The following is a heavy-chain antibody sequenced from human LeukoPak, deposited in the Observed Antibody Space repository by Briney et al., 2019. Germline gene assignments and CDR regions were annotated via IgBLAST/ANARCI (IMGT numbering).Heavy chain of an antibody. CDR1: GISLSNYG. CDR3: AKRGVVIRVIPVGFHKEAYYFDS. D-gene: IGHD3-22*01. J-gene: IGHJ4*02. Sequence: GGSLRLSCAVSGISLSNYGMSWVRQAPGKGLEWVAGLSDSGGRTNYADSVKGRFTISRDNSKNTLYLQMNSLRAEDTAVYFCAKRGVVIRVIPVGFHKEAYYFDSWGQGALVTVSS. V-gene: IGHV3-23*01. CDR2: LSDSGGRT.